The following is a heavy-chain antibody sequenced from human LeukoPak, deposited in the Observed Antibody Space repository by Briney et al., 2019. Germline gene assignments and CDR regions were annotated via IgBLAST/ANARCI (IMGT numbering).Heavy chain of an antibody. CDR3: ARGRITMVRGRGYYYYGMGV. J-gene: IGHJ6*02. D-gene: IGHD3-10*01. CDR1: GYTFTSYD. Sequence: ASVKVSCKASGYTFTSYDINWVRQATGQGLEWMGWMNPNSGNTGYAQKFQGRVTMTRNTSISTAYMELSSLRSEDTAVYYCARGRITMVRGRGYYYYGMGVWGQGTTVTVSS. V-gene: IGHV1-8*01. CDR2: MNPNSGNT.